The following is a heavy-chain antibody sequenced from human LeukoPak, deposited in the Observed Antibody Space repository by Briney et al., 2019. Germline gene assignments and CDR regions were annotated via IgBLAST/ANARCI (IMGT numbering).Heavy chain of an antibody. D-gene: IGHD3-10*01. CDR2: ITGSGSST. CDR3: AKDKGMRGSGSYYILGGFDY. V-gene: IGHV3-23*01. J-gene: IGHJ4*02. Sequence: GGSLRLSCAASGFTFSSYAMSWVRQVPGKGLEWVSAITGSGSSTDYADSVKGRFTVSRDNSKNTLYLQMNSLRAEDTAVYYCAKDKGMRGSGSYYILGGFDYWGQGTLVTVSS. CDR1: GFTFSSYA.